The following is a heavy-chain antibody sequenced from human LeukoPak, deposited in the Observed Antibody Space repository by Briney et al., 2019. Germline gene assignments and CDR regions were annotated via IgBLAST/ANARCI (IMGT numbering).Heavy chain of an antibody. J-gene: IGHJ4*02. V-gene: IGHV4-34*01. Sequence: SETLSLTCAVYGGSFSGYYWTWIRQPPGKGLEWIGEINHSGSTNYNPSPKGRVTISADTSKNQFSLKLNSVTAADTAVYYCARGRTAVADWGQGTLVTVSS. CDR1: GGSFSGYY. CDR2: INHSGST. CDR3: ARGRTAVAD. D-gene: IGHD6-19*01.